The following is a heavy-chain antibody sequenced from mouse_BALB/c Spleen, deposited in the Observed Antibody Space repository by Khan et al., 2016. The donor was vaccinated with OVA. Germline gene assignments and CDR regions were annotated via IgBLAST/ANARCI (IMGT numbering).Heavy chain of an antibody. CDR3: ARPYYGSAWFAY. CDR1: GFSLTNYG. Sequence: QVQLKESRPGLVAPSQSLSITCTVSGFSLTNYGVHWVRQPPREGLEWLGVIWAGGSTNYNSALMSRLSISKDNSKSQVFLKMNSLQTNDTAMYYCARPYYGSAWFAYWGQGTLVTVSA. J-gene: IGHJ3*01. V-gene: IGHV2-9*02. D-gene: IGHD1-1*01. CDR2: IWAGGST.